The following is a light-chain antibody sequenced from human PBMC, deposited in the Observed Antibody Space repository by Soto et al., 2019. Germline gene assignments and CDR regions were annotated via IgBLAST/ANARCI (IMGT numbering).Light chain of an antibody. CDR3: QPINSYPLT. J-gene: IGKJ3*01. CDR1: QGISSY. Sequence: IQMTQSPATLDASVGGRVTITCRASQGISSYLAWYQQKPGKAAKVLIYAAYTLQSGVTSRFSGSGSGTDFTITISSLQTEDFATYYCQPINSYPLTVGPVTKVDIK. V-gene: IGKV1-9*01. CDR2: AAY.